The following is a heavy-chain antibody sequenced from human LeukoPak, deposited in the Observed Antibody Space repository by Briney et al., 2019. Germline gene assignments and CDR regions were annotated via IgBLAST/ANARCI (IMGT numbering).Heavy chain of an antibody. CDR3: ARSHYSSYWDDGPHYYYYYMDV. CDR1: VGTFSSYA. Sequence: SVKVSCKASVGTFSSYAISWVRQAPGQGLEWMGGIIPIFGTTNYAQKFQGRVTITADESTSTAYMELSSLRSEDTAVYFCARSHYSSYWDDGPHYYYYYMDVWGKGTTVTVSS. CDR2: IIPIFGTT. J-gene: IGHJ6*03. D-gene: IGHD6-6*01. V-gene: IGHV1-69*13.